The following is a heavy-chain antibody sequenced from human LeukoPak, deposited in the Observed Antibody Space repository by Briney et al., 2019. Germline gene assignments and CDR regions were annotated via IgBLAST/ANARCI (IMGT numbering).Heavy chain of an antibody. Sequence: GGSLRLSCAASGFTFSSYSMNWVRQAPGKGLEWVSYISSSSSTIYYADSEKGRFTISRDNSKNTLYLQMNSLRAEDTAVYYCARDQASRGYSGYGQYWGQGTLVTVSS. CDR3: ARDQASRGYSGYGQY. CDR1: GFTFSSYS. J-gene: IGHJ4*02. CDR2: ISSSSSTI. V-gene: IGHV3-48*01. D-gene: IGHD5-12*01.